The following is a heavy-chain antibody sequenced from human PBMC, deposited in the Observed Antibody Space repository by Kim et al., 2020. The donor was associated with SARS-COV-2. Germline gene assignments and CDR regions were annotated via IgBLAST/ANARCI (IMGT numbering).Heavy chain of an antibody. J-gene: IGHJ4*02. Sequence: RFTISRDNSKNTLYLKMNSLRAEDTAVYYCAKVGDIVVVPAAAGRSYFDYWGQGTLVTVSS. D-gene: IGHD2-2*01. V-gene: IGHV3-23*01. CDR3: AKVGDIVVVPAAAGRSYFDY.